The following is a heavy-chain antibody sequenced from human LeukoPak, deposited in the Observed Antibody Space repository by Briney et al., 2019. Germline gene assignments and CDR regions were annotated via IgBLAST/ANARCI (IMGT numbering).Heavy chain of an antibody. CDR2: MNPNSGNT. D-gene: IGHD6-13*01. CDR1: GYTFTSYD. CDR3: ARKRSSSWYRYWFDP. J-gene: IGHJ5*02. Sequence: GASVKVSCKASGYTFTSYDINWVRQATGQGLEWMGWMNPNSGNTGYAQKFQGRVTITGNTSISTAYMELSSLRSEDTAVYYCARKRSSSWYRYWFDPWGQGTLVTVSS. V-gene: IGHV1-8*01.